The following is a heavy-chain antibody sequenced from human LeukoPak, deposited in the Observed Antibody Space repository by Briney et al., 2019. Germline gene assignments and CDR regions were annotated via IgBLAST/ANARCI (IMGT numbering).Heavy chain of an antibody. Sequence: ASVKVSCKASGYIFTNYAIHWVRQAPGQRLEWMGWINADTGNTKYSQKVQGRVTITRDTSASTAYMELSSLRSEDTAVYYCARGGSEGTVGYFDYWDQGTLVTVSS. CDR2: INADTGNT. J-gene: IGHJ4*02. CDR1: GYIFTNYA. CDR3: ARGGSEGTVGYFDY. V-gene: IGHV1-3*01. D-gene: IGHD3-10*01.